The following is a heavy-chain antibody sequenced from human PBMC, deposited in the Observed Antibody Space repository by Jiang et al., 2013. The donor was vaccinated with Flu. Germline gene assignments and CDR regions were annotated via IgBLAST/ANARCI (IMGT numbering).Heavy chain of an antibody. J-gene: IGHJ4*02. D-gene: IGHD6-13*01. CDR2: ISSSGSSI. Sequence: APGKGLEWVSYISSSGSSIYQADSVKGRFTISRDNAKNSLYLQMNSLRAEDTAVYYCARGAAAGVIHFDYWGQGTLVTVSS. V-gene: IGHV3-48*03. CDR3: ARGAAAGVIHFDY.